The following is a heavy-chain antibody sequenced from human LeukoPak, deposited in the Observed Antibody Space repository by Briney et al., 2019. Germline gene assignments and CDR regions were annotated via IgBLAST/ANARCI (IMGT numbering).Heavy chain of an antibody. J-gene: IGHJ4*02. CDR2: ISNSGDST. CDR3: AKKGSFIAAAGTDY. D-gene: IGHD6-13*01. V-gene: IGHV3-23*01. Sequence: AISNSGDSTYYADSVKGRFTISRDNSKNTLYLQMNSLRAEDTAVYYCAKKGSFIAAAGTDYWGQGTLVTVSS.